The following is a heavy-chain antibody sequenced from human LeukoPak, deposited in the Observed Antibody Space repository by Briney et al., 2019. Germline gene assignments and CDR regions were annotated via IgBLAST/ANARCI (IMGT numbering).Heavy chain of an antibody. CDR3: AREPHYYDILTGYYYRVWFDP. D-gene: IGHD3-9*01. J-gene: IGHJ5*02. Sequence: PSETLSLTCTVSGGSISSYYWSWIRQPAGKGLEWIGRIYTSGSTNYNPSLKSRVTMSVDTSKNQFSLKLSSVTAADTAAYYCAREPHYYDILTGYYYRVWFDPWGQGTLVTVSS. V-gene: IGHV4-4*07. CDR1: GGSISSYY. CDR2: IYTSGST.